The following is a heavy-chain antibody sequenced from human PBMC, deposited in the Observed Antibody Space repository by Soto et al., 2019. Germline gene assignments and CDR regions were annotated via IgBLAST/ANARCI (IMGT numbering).Heavy chain of an antibody. J-gene: IGHJ4*02. D-gene: IGHD3-9*01. V-gene: IGHV4-31*03. CDR1: GGSISSPNFY. CDR3: ARGRPLLRYFDWLLFGY. Sequence: TLSLTCTVSGGSISSPNFYWSGIRQHPGKGLEWIGHIYYNGTTNYNPSLKSRVTISVDTSKNQFSLKLSSVTAADTAVYYCARGRPLLRYFDWLLFGYWGQGTLVTVSS. CDR2: IYYNGTT.